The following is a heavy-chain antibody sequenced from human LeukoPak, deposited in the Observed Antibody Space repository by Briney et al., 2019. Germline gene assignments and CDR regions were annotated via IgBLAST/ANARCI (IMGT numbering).Heavy chain of an antibody. J-gene: IGHJ4*02. V-gene: IGHV1-2*02. CDR3: ARTFASYYLSGLDY. D-gene: IGHD5-18*01. CDR1: GYPFTGYY. Sequence: GAPVKVSCKASGYPFTGYYIHWVRQAPGQGLEWMGWINPNSGSTNSAQKFQVRVTMTRDTSITAAYMELSSLRSDDTAVYYCARTFASYYLSGLDYWGQGTLVTVSS. CDR2: INPNSGST.